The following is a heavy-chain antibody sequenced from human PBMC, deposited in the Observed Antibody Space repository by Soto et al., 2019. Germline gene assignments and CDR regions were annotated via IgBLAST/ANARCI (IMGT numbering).Heavy chain of an antibody. J-gene: IGHJ4*02. D-gene: IGHD5-12*01. Sequence: QVPLVQSGAEVKKPGASVKVSCKASGYTFTSYGISWVRQAPGQGLEWMGWISAYNGNTNYAQKLQGRVTMTTDTSTSAAYKELRSLRSDDTAVYYCAREFPLAASCDYWCQGTLVTVSS. CDR2: ISAYNGNT. CDR3: AREFPLAASCDY. V-gene: IGHV1-18*01. CDR1: GYTFTSYG.